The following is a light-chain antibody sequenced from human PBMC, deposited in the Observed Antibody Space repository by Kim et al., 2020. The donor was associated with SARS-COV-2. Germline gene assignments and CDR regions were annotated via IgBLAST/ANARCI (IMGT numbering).Light chain of an antibody. CDR1: SGSIDDDY. CDR2: EDD. Sequence: GQTVTITYSRGSGSIDDDYVQWYQRRPGGVPTAVIYEDDQGRSGVSDRVSGSIDNSSNSASLAISGLRTGDEADYCCQSYNRGNVLFSGGTRLTVL. CDR3: QSYNRGNVL. J-gene: IGLJ2*01. V-gene: IGLV6-57*03.